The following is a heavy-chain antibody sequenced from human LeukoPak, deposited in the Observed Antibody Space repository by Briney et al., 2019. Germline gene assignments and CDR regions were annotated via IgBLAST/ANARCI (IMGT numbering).Heavy chain of an antibody. CDR2: ISYDGSNK. J-gene: IGHJ4*02. CDR3: AKSRCTSVDCYTFDS. D-gene: IGHD2-2*02. CDR1: GFTFSGYA. V-gene: IGHV3-30-3*01. Sequence: GGSLRLSCVASGFTFSGYALHWVRRAPGKGLEWVALISYDGSNKYYADSVTGRFTISRDNAKNSLFLQMNSLRAEDTAVYYCAKSRCTSVDCYTFDSWGRGTLVTVSS.